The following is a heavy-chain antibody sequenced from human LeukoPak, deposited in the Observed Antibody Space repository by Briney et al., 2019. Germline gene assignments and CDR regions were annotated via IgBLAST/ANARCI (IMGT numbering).Heavy chain of an antibody. Sequence: PGGSLRLSCAASGFTFSSYEMNWVRQAPGKGLEWVSYISSSGSTIYYADSVKGRFTISRDNAKNSLYLQMNSLRAEDTAVYYCARVRWDIVVVVAATNYYFDYWGQGTLVTVSS. CDR3: ARVRWDIVVVVAATNYYFDY. V-gene: IGHV3-48*03. J-gene: IGHJ4*02. CDR1: GFTFSSYE. CDR2: ISSSGSTI. D-gene: IGHD2-15*01.